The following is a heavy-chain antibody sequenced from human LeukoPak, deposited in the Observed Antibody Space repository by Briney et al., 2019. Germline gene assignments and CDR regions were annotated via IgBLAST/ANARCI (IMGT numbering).Heavy chain of an antibody. Sequence: PSETLCLTCTVSGGSISSSSYYWGWIRQPPGKGLEWIGEINHSGSTNYNPSLKSRVTISVDTSKNQFSLKLSSVTAADTAVYYCARRRGYSGYGEKGTVPHFDYWGQGTLVTVSS. CDR3: ARRRGYSGYGEKGTVPHFDY. V-gene: IGHV4-39*07. J-gene: IGHJ4*02. CDR1: GGSISSSSYY. D-gene: IGHD5-12*01. CDR2: INHSGST.